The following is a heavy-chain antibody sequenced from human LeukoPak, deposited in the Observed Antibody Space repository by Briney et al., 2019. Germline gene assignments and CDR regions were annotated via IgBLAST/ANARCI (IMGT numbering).Heavy chain of an antibody. D-gene: IGHD3-9*01. CDR1: GGSISSYY. CDR2: IYYSGST. CDR3: ARDRRYDILTGYPLYYYYGMDV. Sequence: KPSETLSLTCTVSGGSISSYYWSWIRQPPGKGLEWIGYIYYSGSTNYNPSLKSRVTISVDTSKNQFSLKLSSVTAADTAVYYCARDRRYDILTGYPLYYYYGMDVWGQGTTVTVSS. J-gene: IGHJ6*02. V-gene: IGHV4-59*01.